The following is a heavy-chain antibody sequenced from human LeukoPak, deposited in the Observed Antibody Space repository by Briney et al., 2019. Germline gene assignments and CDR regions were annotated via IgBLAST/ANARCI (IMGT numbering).Heavy chain of an antibody. CDR1: GGSISSYY. J-gene: IGHJ4*02. CDR3: ARGNSPLYYYFDY. V-gene: IGHV4-59*01. CDR2: VYYSGST. Sequence: PSETLSLTCTVSGGSISSYYWSWIRQPPGKGLEWIGYVYYSGSTNYNPSLKSRVTISVDTSKNQFSLKLSSVTAADTAVYYCARGNSPLYYYFDYWGQGTLVTVSS. D-gene: IGHD1-7*01.